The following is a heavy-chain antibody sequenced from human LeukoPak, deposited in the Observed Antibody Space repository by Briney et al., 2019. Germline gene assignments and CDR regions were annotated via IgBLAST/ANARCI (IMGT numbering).Heavy chain of an antibody. D-gene: IGHD3-10*01. CDR3: ATEDYNASFDY. Sequence: GGSLRLSCVVSGLSFSRYGMHWVRQAPGKGLDWVAVIWYDGDTKYYADYVKGRFTISRDNSKNTLYLQMDSLRAEDTAFYYCATEDYNASFDYWGQGTLVTVSS. CDR2: IWYDGDTK. J-gene: IGHJ4*02. CDR1: GLSFSRYG. V-gene: IGHV3-33*01.